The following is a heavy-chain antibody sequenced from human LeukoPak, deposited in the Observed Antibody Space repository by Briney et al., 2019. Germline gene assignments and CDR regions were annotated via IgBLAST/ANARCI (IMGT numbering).Heavy chain of an antibody. Sequence: GGSLRLSCAASGFTFSSYGMHWVRQAPGKGLEWVTVTSYDGSDTYYADSVKGRFTLSRDSSKNTLYLQMDSLRTEDTAIYYCVRDINWNYFFDYWGLGILVTVSS. D-gene: IGHD1-7*01. V-gene: IGHV3-30*03. CDR3: VRDINWNYFFDY. J-gene: IGHJ4*02. CDR1: GFTFSSYG. CDR2: TSYDGSDT.